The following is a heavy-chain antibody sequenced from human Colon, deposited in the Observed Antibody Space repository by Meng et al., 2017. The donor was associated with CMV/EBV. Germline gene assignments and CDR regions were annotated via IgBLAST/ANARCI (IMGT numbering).Heavy chain of an antibody. CDR3: ARVKEAVAATGFDY. CDR2: ISPDGRNK. CDR1: GFTFSSHA. Sequence: GESLKISCAASGFTFSSHAMHWVRQAPGKGLEWVAVISPDGRNKHYADSVKGRFTFSRDNSKGTLYLQMDSLGAEDTAVYYCARVKEAVAATGFDYWGQGTLVTVSS. J-gene: IGHJ4*02. V-gene: IGHV3-30*04. D-gene: IGHD6-19*01.